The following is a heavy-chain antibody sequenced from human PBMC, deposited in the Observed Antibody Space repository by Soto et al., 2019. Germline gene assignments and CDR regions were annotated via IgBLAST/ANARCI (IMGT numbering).Heavy chain of an antibody. CDR1: GGTFSSYA. CDR2: IIPIFGTA. J-gene: IGHJ4*02. Sequence: SVKVSCKASGGTFSSYAISWVRQAPGQGLEWMGGIIPIFGTANYAQKFQGRVTITADESTSTAYMELSSLSSEDTAVYYFARQDYYDSSGYYFFDYWGKGTMVTVSS. D-gene: IGHD3-22*01. CDR3: ARQDYYDSSGYYFFDY. V-gene: IGHV1-69*13.